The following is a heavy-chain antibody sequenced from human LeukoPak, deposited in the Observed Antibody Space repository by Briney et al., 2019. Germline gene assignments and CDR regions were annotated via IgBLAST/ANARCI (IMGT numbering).Heavy chain of an antibody. CDR3: AREGAAQPPYCGGDCYSGDDAFDI. CDR1: GYTFTSYD. V-gene: IGHV1-8*03. CDR2: MNPNSGNT. D-gene: IGHD2-21*02. Sequence: EASVKVSCKASGYTFTSYDINWVRQATGQGLEWMGWMNPNSGNTGYAQKFQGRVTITRNTSISTAYMELSSLRSEDTAVYYCAREGAAQPPYCGGDCYSGDDAFDIWGQGTMVTVSS. J-gene: IGHJ3*02.